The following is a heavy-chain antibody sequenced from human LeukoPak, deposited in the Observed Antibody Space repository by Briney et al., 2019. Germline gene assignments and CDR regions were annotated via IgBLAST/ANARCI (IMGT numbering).Heavy chain of an antibody. J-gene: IGHJ4*02. CDR2: IYYSGST. CDR1: GDSISSYY. Sequence: KTSETLSLTCTVSGDSISSYYWSWIRQPPGKGLEWIGYIYYSGSTNYNPSLKSRVTISVDTSKNQFSLKLSSVTAADTAVYYCARLSAAGIDYWGQGTLVTVSS. V-gene: IGHV4-59*08. D-gene: IGHD6-13*01. CDR3: ARLSAAGIDY.